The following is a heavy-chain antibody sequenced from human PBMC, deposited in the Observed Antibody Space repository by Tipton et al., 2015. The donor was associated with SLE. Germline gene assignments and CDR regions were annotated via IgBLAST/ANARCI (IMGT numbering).Heavy chain of an antibody. CDR2: IYYSGST. CDR1: GGSISSSSYY. CDR3: ARVSYGDFYYYYGMDV. D-gene: IGHD4-17*01. J-gene: IGHJ6*02. V-gene: IGHV4-39*07. Sequence: TLSLTCTVSGGSISSSSYYWGWIRQPPGKGLEWIGSIYYSGSTYYNPSLKSRVTISVDTSKNQFSLKLSSVTAADTAVYYCARVSYGDFYYYYGMDVWGQGTTVTVSS.